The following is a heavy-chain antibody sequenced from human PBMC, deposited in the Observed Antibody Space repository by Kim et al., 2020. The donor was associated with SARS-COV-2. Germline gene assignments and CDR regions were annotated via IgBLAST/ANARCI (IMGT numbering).Heavy chain of an antibody. V-gene: IGHV1-69*13. CDR3: ARGLGVYAIPYYFDY. D-gene: IGHD2-8*02. CDR1: GGTFSSYA. CDR2: IIPIFGTA. Sequence: SVKVSCKASGGTFSSYAISWVRQAPGQGLEWMGGIIPIFGTANYAQKLQGRVTITADESTSTAYMELSSLRSEDTAVYYCARGLGVYAIPYYFDYWGQGTLVTVSS. J-gene: IGHJ4*02.